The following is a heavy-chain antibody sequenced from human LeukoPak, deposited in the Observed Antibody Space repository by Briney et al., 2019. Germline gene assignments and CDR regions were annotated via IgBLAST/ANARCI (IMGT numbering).Heavy chain of an antibody. J-gene: IGHJ4*02. V-gene: IGHV3-48*01. CDR2: ISNDITTT. CDR1: GFPFTNNP. CDR3: ARDGGNSYEIDY. D-gene: IGHD5-18*01. Sequence: GGSLRLSCVVSGFPFTNNPMNWVRQAPGKGQEWVSYISNDITTTYYAESVKGRFTISRDNAKNSLYLQMNSLRVEDTAVYYCARDGGNSYEIDYWGQGTLVTVSS.